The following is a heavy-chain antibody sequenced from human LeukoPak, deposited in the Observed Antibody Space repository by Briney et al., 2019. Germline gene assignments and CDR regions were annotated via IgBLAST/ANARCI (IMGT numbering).Heavy chain of an antibody. Sequence: ASVKVSCKVSGYTLTELSMHWVRQAPGKGREWMGGFDPEDGETIYAQKFQGRVTMTEDTSTDTAYMEVSSLRSEDTAVYYCATEGLRWLQFVYWGQGTLVTVSS. V-gene: IGHV1-24*01. CDR2: FDPEDGET. J-gene: IGHJ4*02. D-gene: IGHD5-24*01. CDR1: GYTLTELS. CDR3: ATEGLRWLQFVY.